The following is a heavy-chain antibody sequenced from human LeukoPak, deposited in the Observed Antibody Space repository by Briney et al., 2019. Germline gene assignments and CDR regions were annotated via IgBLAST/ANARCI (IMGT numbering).Heavy chain of an antibody. J-gene: IGHJ4*02. D-gene: IGHD6-13*01. CDR2: ISGSGGGT. CDR3: AKAPSIAAAGTFDY. CDR1: GFTVSSNY. V-gene: IGHV3-23*01. Sequence: GGSLRLSCAASGFTVSSNYMIWVRQAPGKGLEWVSAISGSGGGTYYADSVKGRFTISRDNSKNTLYLQMNSLRAEDTAVYYCAKAPSIAAAGTFDYWGQGTLVTVSS.